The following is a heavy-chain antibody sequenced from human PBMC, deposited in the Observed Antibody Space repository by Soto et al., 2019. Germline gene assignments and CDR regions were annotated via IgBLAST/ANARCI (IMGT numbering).Heavy chain of an antibody. CDR2: IDWDDDK. V-gene: IGHV2-70*11. CDR1: GFSLSTSGMC. CDR3: ARISQQLVAGHYYYYFMDA. D-gene: IGHD6-13*01. Sequence: SGPTLVNPTQTLTLTCTFSGFSLSTSGMCMGWIRQPPGKALEWLARIDWDDDKYYSTSLKTRLTISKDTSKNQVVLTMTNMDPVDTATYYCARISQQLVAGHYYYYFMDAWGQGTTGTVS. J-gene: IGHJ6*02.